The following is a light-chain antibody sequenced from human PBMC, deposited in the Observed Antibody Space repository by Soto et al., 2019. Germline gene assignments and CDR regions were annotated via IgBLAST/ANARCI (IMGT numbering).Light chain of an antibody. Sequence: QSVLTQPPSASGTPGQRVTISCSGSSSNIGSNYVYWYQQLPGTAPKLLIYRNNQRPSGVPDRFPGSKSGTSASLAISGLRSADEADYYCAAWDDSLSGLVVFGGGTKLTVL. CDR2: RNN. CDR3: AAWDDSLSGLVV. CDR1: SSNIGSNY. V-gene: IGLV1-47*01. J-gene: IGLJ2*01.